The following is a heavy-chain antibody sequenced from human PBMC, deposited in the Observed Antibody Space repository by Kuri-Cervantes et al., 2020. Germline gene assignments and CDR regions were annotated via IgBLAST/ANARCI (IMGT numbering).Heavy chain of an antibody. D-gene: IGHD6-13*01. Sequence: ASVKVSCKASGYTFTSYDINWVRQATGQGLEWMGWMNPNSGNTGYAQKFQGRVTMTRNTSISTAYMELSSLRSEDTAVHYCARGSPYSSSWYNPYYYYYGMDVWGQGTTVTVSS. CDR1: GYTFTSYD. CDR3: ARGSPYSSSWYNPYYYYYGMDV. V-gene: IGHV1-8*01. J-gene: IGHJ6*02. CDR2: MNPNSGNT.